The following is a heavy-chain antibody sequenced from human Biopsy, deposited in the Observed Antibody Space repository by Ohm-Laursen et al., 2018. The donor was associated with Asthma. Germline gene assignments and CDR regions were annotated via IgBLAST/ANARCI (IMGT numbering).Heavy chain of an antibody. V-gene: IGHV3-30-3*01. J-gene: IGHJ4*02. Sequence: LSLTCAASGFTFRSYTMHWVRQAPGKGLEWVAVGGSYYDGGLKYYADSVNGRFTVSRDDSKNTLYLQMNSLRPDDTAVYYCARDVMEWYLPAFDFWGQGTLVTVSS. CDR3: ARDVMEWYLPAFDF. CDR1: GFTFRSYT. CDR2: GGSYYDGGLK. D-gene: IGHD3-3*01.